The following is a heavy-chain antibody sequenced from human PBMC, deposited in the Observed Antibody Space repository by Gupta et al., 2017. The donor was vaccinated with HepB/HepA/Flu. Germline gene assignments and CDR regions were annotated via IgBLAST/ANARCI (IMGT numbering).Heavy chain of an antibody. D-gene: IGHD3-10*01. V-gene: IGHV4-39*01. CDR2: IYFSGNT. Sequence: QLQESGPGLVKPSETLSLTCTVSGGSISSDDYYWDWIRQPPGKGLEWIGSIYFSGNTYYNPSLKGRVTISVDTSKTQFSLNLSSVTAADTAVYYCARRSRSGRAFDYWGQGTLVTVSS. J-gene: IGHJ4*02. CDR1: GGSISSDDYY. CDR3: ARRSRSGRAFDY.